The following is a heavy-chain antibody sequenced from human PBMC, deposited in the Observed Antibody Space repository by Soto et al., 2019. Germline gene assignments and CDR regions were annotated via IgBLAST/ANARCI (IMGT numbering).Heavy chain of an antibody. Sequence: QVQLQESGPGLVKPSETLSLTCTVSGGSISSYYWSWLRQPPGKGLEWIGYIYYSGSTNYNPSLKSRVTISVDTSKNQFSLKLSSVTAADTAVYYCARGGGRFLEYHLGQGTLVTVSS. CDR3: ARGGGRFLEYH. CDR1: GGSISSYY. D-gene: IGHD3-3*01. J-gene: IGHJ5*02. V-gene: IGHV4-59*01. CDR2: IYYSGST.